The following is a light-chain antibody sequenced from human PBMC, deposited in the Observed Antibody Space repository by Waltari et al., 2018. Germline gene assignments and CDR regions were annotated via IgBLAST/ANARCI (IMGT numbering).Light chain of an antibody. Sequence: EVVLTQSPDTLSVSPGERATLSCRTSRSVNSNLAWYQHKPGQAHRLRMYGASTRPTGIPARFSGSESGTEFTLTITSLQSEDFAVYYCQQYNNWPLTFGGGTKVEI. V-gene: IGKV3-15*01. CDR1: RSVNSN. J-gene: IGKJ4*01. CDR2: GAS. CDR3: QQYNNWPLT.